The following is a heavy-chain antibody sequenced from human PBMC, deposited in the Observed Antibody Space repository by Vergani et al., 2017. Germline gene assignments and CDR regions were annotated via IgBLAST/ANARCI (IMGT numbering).Heavy chain of an antibody. Sequence: EVQLVQSGAEVKKPGESLKISCKGSGYSFTSYWIGWVRQMPGKGLEWMGIIYPGDSDTRYSPSFQGQVTISADKSISTAYLQCSSLKASDTAMYYCARTLAVAGTGYGVWYFDLWGRGTLVTVSS. CDR1: GYSFTSYW. V-gene: IGHV5-51*01. J-gene: IGHJ2*01. D-gene: IGHD6-19*01. CDR2: IYPGDSDT. CDR3: ARTLAVAGTGYGVWYFDL.